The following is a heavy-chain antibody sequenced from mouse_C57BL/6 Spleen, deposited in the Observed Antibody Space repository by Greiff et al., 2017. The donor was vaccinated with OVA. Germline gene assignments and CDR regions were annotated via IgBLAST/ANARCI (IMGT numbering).Heavy chain of an antibody. Sequence: QVQLQQSGAELVRPGTSVKVSCKASGYAFTNYLIEWVKQRPGQGLEWIGVINPGSGGTNYNEKFKGKATLTADKSSSTAYMQLSSLTSEDSAVYFCARSNYGSAMDYWGQGTSVTVSS. CDR2: INPGSGGT. CDR1: GYAFTNYL. V-gene: IGHV1-54*01. J-gene: IGHJ4*01. CDR3: ARSNYGSAMDY. D-gene: IGHD1-1*01.